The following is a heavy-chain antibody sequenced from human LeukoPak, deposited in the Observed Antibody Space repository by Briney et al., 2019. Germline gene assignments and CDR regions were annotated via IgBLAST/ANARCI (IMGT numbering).Heavy chain of an antibody. J-gene: IGHJ6*02. CDR2: INPNSGGT. CDR1: GYTFTGYY. V-gene: IGHV1-2*02. D-gene: IGHD2-2*01. Sequence: APVKVSCKASGYTFTGYYMHWVRQAPGQGLEWMGWINPNSGGTNYAQKFQGRVTMTRDTSISTAYMELSRLRSDDTAVYYCARDSARIFHVVPAEYGMDVWGQGTTVTVSS. CDR3: ARDSARIFHVVPAEYGMDV.